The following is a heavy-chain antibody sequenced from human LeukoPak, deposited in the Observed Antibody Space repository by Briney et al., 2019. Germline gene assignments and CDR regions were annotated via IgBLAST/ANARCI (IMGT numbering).Heavy chain of an antibody. Sequence: ASVKVSCKASSYTFTRYDINWVRQAPGQGLEWMGWISAYNGKTNYAKKFQGRVTMTTDTSTSTAYMELRSLRIDDTAVYYCARDRYYDFWSGYPLGYYYMDVWGKGTTVTVSS. V-gene: IGHV1-18*01. J-gene: IGHJ6*03. CDR2: ISAYNGKT. CDR3: ARDRYYDFWSGYPLGYYYMDV. CDR1: SYTFTRYD. D-gene: IGHD3-3*01.